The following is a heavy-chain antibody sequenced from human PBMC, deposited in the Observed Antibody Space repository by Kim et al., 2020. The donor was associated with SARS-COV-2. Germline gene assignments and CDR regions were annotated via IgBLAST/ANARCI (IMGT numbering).Heavy chain of an antibody. CDR3: GRRDSPTWTLDI. D-gene: IGHD3-22*01. J-gene: IGHJ3*02. CDR2: INYDGGSS. V-gene: IGHV3-74*01. Sequence: GGSLRLSCKASGFTSSSYWMDWVRQAPGKALVWVSHINYDGGSSDYADSAKGRITMSRDNARNTVYLQMNSLRTEDTAVYYCGRRDSPTWTLDIWGQGTMVTVSS. CDR1: GFTSSSYW.